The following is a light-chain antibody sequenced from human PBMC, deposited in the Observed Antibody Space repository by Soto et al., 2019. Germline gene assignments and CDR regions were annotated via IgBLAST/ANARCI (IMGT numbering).Light chain of an antibody. J-gene: IGKJ3*01. CDR1: QDISSY. CDR2: AAS. V-gene: IGKV1-NL1*01. CDR3: QQYYSTLPFT. Sequence: DIQMTQSPSSLSASVGDSVTITCRANQDISSYLIWYQHKLGQAPKLLIHAASTLASGVPDRFSGSGSGTDFTLTISSLQAEDVAFYYCQQYYSTLPFTFGPGTRVDIK.